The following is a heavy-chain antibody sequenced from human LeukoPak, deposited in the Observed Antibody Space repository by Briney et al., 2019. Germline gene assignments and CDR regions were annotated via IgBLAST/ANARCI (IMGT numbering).Heavy chain of an antibody. CDR2: INPSGGNT. V-gene: IGHV1-46*01. J-gene: IGHJ4*02. Sequence: ASVKVSCKASGYTFTSYYMHWVRQAPGQGLEWVGIINPSGGNTSYAQNFQGRGTMTRETSTSTVYMELSSLRSDDTALYYSARDCSGGSCYRAYDYWGQGTLVTVSS. D-gene: IGHD2-15*01. CDR3: ARDCSGGSCYRAYDY. CDR1: GYTFTSYY.